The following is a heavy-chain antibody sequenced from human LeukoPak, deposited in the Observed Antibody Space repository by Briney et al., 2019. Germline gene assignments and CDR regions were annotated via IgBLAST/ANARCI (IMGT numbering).Heavy chain of an antibody. Sequence: SETLSLSCAVYGGSLNDYLWSWIRQPPGQGLEWIGEVGHSGTTNYNPSLKSRVTISVDTSKNQFSLKLSSVTAADTAVYYCAREQWLATEAYNWFDPWGQGTLVTVSS. V-gene: IGHV4-34*01. D-gene: IGHD6-19*01. CDR1: GGSLNDYL. CDR2: VGHSGTT. J-gene: IGHJ5*02. CDR3: AREQWLATEAYNWFDP.